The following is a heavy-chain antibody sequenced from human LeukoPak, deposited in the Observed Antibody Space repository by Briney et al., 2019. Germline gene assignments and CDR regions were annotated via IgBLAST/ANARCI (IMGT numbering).Heavy chain of an antibody. D-gene: IGHD4-17*01. CDR2: IYTTGST. CDR3: ARTLYYGDFADDAFDI. Sequence: SETPSLTCTVSGGSISSYYWNWIRQPAGKGLEWIGRIYTTGSTNYNPSLKSRVTMSVDTSKSQFSLKLSSVTAADTAMYYCARTLYYGDFADDAFDIWGQGTMVTVSS. V-gene: IGHV4-4*07. CDR1: GGSISSYY. J-gene: IGHJ3*02.